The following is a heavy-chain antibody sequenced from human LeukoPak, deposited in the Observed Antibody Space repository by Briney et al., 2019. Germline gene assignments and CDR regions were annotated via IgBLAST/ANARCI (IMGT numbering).Heavy chain of an antibody. CDR2: LSGSGSNT. V-gene: IGHV3-23*01. D-gene: IGHD3-3*02. Sequence: GGSLRLSCAVSGYTFSSYAMLWVRQAPGKGLEWVSSLSGSGSNTYYADSVKGRFTISRDNSKNTLYLQMNSLRAEDTAVYYCAKLVFSITGYWGQGTMVTVSS. CDR3: AKLVFSITGY. J-gene: IGHJ4*02. CDR1: GYTFSSYA.